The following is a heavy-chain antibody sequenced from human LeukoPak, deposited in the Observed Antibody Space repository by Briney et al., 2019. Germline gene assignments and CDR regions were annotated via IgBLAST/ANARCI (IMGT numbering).Heavy chain of an antibody. V-gene: IGHV3-11*01. Sequence: GGSLRLSCAASGFAFSDYYMSWIRQAPGKGLEWVSYITTSGGTIYYADSVKGRFTISRDNAKSSLYLQMNSLSADDTAVYYCAREVMGVAVTGAIDYWGQGTLVTVSS. D-gene: IGHD6-19*01. J-gene: IGHJ4*02. CDR2: ITTSGGTI. CDR3: AREVMGVAVTGAIDY. CDR1: GFAFSDYY.